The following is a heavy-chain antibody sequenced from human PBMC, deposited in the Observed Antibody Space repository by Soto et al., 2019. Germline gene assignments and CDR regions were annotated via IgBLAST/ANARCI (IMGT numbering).Heavy chain of an antibody. V-gene: IGHV3-23*01. Sequence: WGSLRLSCAASGFTFSSYAMSWVRQAPGKGLEWVSAISGSGGSTYYADSVKGRFTISRDNSKNTLYLQMNSLRAEDTAVYYCAKGLGFGEHYGMDVWGQGTTVTVSS. D-gene: IGHD3-10*01. CDR1: GFTFSSYA. CDR3: AKGLGFGEHYGMDV. CDR2: ISGSGGST. J-gene: IGHJ6*02.